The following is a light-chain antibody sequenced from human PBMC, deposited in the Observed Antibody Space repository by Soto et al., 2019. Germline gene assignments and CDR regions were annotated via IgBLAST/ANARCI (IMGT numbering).Light chain of an antibody. CDR1: ASTIGRNY. V-gene: IGLV1-47*01. CDR3: AAWDDNLSGFYV. Sequence: QSVLTQSPSASGTPGQRVTISCSGSASTIGRNYVYWYQQLPGTAPKLLIYRNSQRPSGVPDRFSGSKSGTSASLAISGLRSEDEAVYYCAAWDDNLSGFYVFGDGTNVTVL. CDR2: RNS. J-gene: IGLJ1*01.